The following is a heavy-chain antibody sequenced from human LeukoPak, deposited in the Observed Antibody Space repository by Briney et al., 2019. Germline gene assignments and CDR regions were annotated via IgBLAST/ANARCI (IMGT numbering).Heavy chain of an antibody. D-gene: IGHD3-22*01. CDR1: GGSISSYY. CDR3: ARGYYDSSGYKFDP. V-gene: IGHV4-4*07. J-gene: IGHJ5*02. Sequence: PSETLSLTCTVSGGSISSYYWSWIRQPAGKGLESIGHISTSGSTNYNPSLKSRVTMSVDTSKNQFSLKLSSVTAADTAVYYCARGYYDSSGYKFDPWGQGTLVTVSS. CDR2: ISTSGST.